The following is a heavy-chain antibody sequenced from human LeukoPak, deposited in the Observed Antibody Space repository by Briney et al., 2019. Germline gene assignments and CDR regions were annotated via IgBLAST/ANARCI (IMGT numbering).Heavy chain of an antibody. CDR2: IYYSGSS. D-gene: IGHD6-19*01. V-gene: IGHV4-59*08. CDR3: ARHSIVGQWLVPFDY. J-gene: IGHJ4*02. CDR1: GGSISTYY. Sequence: SETLSLTCNVSGGSISTYYWSWIRQPPGKGLEWIGNIYYSGSSNYNPSLKSRVTISVDTSKNHFSLKLSSVTAADTAVYYCARHSIVGQWLVPFDYWGQGTLVTVSS.